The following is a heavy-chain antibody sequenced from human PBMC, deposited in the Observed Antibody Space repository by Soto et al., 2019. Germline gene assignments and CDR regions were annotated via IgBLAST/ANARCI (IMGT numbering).Heavy chain of an antibody. D-gene: IGHD1-26*01. Sequence: QVQLVQSGAEVNKPGSSVKVSCKASGGTFSSYAISLVRQAPGQGLEWMGGIIPIFGTANYAQKFQGRVTITADESTSTAYMELSSLRSEYTAVYYCASSLPSYPTDDAFDIWGQGTMVTVSS. CDR2: IIPIFGTA. CDR1: GGTFSSYA. CDR3: ASSLPSYPTDDAFDI. V-gene: IGHV1-69*01. J-gene: IGHJ3*02.